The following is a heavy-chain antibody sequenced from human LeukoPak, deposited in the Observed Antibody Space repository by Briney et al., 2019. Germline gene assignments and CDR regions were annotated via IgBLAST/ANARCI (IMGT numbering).Heavy chain of an antibody. CDR1: GGSISSYY. J-gene: IGHJ5*02. CDR3: ARGDYDILTGYYPVGFDP. V-gene: IGHV4-59*01. D-gene: IGHD3-9*01. CDR2: IYYSGST. Sequence: SETLSLTCTVSGGSISSYYWSWIRQPPGKGLEWIGYIYYSGSTNYRPSLKSRATISVDTSKNQFSLKLSSVTAADTAVYYCARGDYDILTGYYPVGFDPWGQGTLVTVSS.